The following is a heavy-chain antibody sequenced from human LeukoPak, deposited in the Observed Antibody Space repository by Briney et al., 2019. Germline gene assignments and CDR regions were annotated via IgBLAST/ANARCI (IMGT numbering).Heavy chain of an antibody. CDR3: AKGTSSWHEFDS. V-gene: IGHV3-43D*03. CDR1: GFTFNNYA. CDR2: ITWDGDST. Sequence: GGSLRLSCTASGFTFNNYAMHWVRHAPGQGLELVCLITWDGDSTYYANSVKGRFTISRDNSKNYLYLQMNSLRAEDTALYYCAKGTSSWHEFDSWGQGTLVTVSS. D-gene: IGHD6-13*01. J-gene: IGHJ4*02.